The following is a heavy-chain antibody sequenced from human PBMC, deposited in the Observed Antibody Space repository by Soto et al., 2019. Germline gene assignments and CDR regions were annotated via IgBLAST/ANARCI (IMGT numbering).Heavy chain of an antibody. D-gene: IGHD6-13*01. Sequence: QVQLVQSGAEVRMPGSSVKVSCKASGGTFSTYPINWVRQAPGQGLEWMGGIIPLFGTTNYAQKFKGRVTITADESTSKAHMELSSLRAEDAAVYYCARGATHGSSWYFWFDPWGQGTLVTVSS. CDR3: ARGATHGSSWYFWFDP. J-gene: IGHJ5*02. CDR2: IIPLFGTT. V-gene: IGHV1-69*01. CDR1: GGTFSTYP.